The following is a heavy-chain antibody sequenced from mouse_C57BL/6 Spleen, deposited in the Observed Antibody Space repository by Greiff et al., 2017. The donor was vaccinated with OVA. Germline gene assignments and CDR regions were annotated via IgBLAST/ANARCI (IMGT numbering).Heavy chain of an antibody. D-gene: IGHD1-1*01. CDR2: ISYDGSN. Sequence: ESGPGLVKPSQSLSLTCSVTGYSITSGYYWNWIRQFPGNKLEWMGYISYDGSNNYNPSLKNRISITRDTSKNLFFLKLNSVTTEDTATYYCASRYGSSFDYWGQGTTLTVSS. CDR1: GYSITSGYY. V-gene: IGHV3-6*01. CDR3: ASRYGSSFDY. J-gene: IGHJ2*01.